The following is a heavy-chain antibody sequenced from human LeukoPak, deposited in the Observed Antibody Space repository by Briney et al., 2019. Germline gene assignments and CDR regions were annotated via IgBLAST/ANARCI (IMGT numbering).Heavy chain of an antibody. Sequence: PSETLSLTCTVSGDSISRSGYYWGWVREPPGKGLEWIGNIYYTGSTFYNPSLKSRVTISIDTSKNQFSLKLTSVTAADTAVYYCARCPAGPPYLYFDLWGRGTLVTVSS. V-gene: IGHV4-39*07. CDR2: IYYTGST. J-gene: IGHJ2*01. D-gene: IGHD2-2*01. CDR3: ARCPAGPPYLYFDL. CDR1: GDSISRSGYY.